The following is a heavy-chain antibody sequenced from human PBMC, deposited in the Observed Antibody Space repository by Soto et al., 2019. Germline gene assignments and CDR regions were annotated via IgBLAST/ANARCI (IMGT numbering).Heavy chain of an antibody. V-gene: IGHV4-34*01. CDR2: INHSGST. J-gene: IGHJ4*01. D-gene: IGHD2-15*01. CDR1: GWSFSGYY. CDR3: ARAHAPTLPFDY. Sequence: ASETLSLTCALYGWSFSGYYWSWIRQPPGKGLEWIGEINHSGSTNYNPSLKSRVTISVDTSKNQFSLKLDSVTAADTAVYFCARAHAPTLPFDYWGQGTLVTVSS.